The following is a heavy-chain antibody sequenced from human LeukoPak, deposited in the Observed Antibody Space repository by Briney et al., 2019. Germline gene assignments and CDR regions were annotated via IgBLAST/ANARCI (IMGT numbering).Heavy chain of an antibody. CDR3: AKASRVAARRLPLD. V-gene: IGHV3-48*03. CDR1: GFTFSSYE. Sequence: GGSLRLSCAASGFTFSSYEMNWVRQAPGKGLEWVSYISSSGSTIYYADSVKGRFTISRDNSKNTLYLQMNSLRAEDTAVYYCAKASRVAARRLPLDWGQGTLVTVSS. J-gene: IGHJ4*02. CDR2: ISSSGSTI. D-gene: IGHD6-6*01.